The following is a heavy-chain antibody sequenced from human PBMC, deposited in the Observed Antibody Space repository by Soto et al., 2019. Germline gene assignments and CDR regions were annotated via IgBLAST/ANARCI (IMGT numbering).Heavy chain of an antibody. Sequence: LPLPWTVAGGTISSGGGYRSWIRQHPGKGLEWIGYIYYSGSTYYNPSLKRRVTIPVDTSKNQFSLKLSSVTAADTAVYYCARRLTGATYAFDISGQAPIVTVS. CDR3: ARRLTGATYAFDI. V-gene: IGHV4-30-4*01. D-gene: IGHD1-26*01. J-gene: IGHJ3*02. CDR1: GGTISSGGGY. CDR2: IYYSGST.